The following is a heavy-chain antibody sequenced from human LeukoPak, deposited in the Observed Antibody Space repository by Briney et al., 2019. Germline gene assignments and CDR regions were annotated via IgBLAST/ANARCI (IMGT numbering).Heavy chain of an antibody. CDR3: ARDRCSSSSCYSDYYYGMDL. J-gene: IGHJ6*02. CDR2: IYYSGNT. CDR1: GGFISSGGYY. D-gene: IGHD2-2*02. V-gene: IGHV4-31*03. Sequence: PSQTLSLTCTVAGGFISSGGYYWNWVRQHPGKGLEWIGYIYYSGNTYYNPSLKSRVTISLDTSKNQFSLKLSSVTAADTAVYYCARDRCSSSSCYSDYYYGMDLWGQGTKVTVSS.